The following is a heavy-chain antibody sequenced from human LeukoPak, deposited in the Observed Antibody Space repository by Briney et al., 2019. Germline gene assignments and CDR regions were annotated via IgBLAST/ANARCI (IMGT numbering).Heavy chain of an antibody. J-gene: IGHJ4*02. Sequence: GGSLRLSCAASGFPFDDYGMLWVRQAPGKGLEWVSFISWHGETTYYSDSVKGRFTISRDNSKNSLYLQMNSLRTEDTALYYCAKDLWRYDILSGPAFDYWGQGTLVTVSS. D-gene: IGHD3-9*01. CDR1: GFPFDDYG. CDR2: ISWHGETT. CDR3: AKDLWRYDILSGPAFDY. V-gene: IGHV3-43D*03.